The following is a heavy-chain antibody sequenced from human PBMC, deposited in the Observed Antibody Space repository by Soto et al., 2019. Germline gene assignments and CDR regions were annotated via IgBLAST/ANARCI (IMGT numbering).Heavy chain of an antibody. J-gene: IGHJ6*02. CDR1: GFTFSNYA. V-gene: IGHV3-23*01. D-gene: IGHD1-26*01. CDR3: AKSRMEIWTYYSLDV. Sequence: EVQLLESGGGLVQPGGSLRLSCAASGFTFSNYAMSWVRQAPGKGLEWVSGISGGSGNTYYADSVEGRFTFSRDNSKNTLYLQMNSLRAEDTAVYYCAKSRMEIWTYYSLDVWGQGTTVTVSS. CDR2: ISGGSGNT.